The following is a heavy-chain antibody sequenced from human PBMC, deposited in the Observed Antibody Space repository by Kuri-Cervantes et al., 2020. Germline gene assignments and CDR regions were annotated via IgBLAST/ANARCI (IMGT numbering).Heavy chain of an antibody. Sequence: ASVKVSCKASGYTFTSYAMHWVRQAPGQRLEWMGWINAGNGNTKYSQKFQGRVTITRDTSASTAYMELSSLRSEDTAVCYCAREGIAVAWYAYYYYGMDVWGQGTTVTVSS. CDR1: GYTFTSYA. CDR3: AREGIAVAWYAYYYYGMDV. D-gene: IGHD6-19*01. CDR2: INAGNGNT. V-gene: IGHV1-3*01. J-gene: IGHJ6*02.